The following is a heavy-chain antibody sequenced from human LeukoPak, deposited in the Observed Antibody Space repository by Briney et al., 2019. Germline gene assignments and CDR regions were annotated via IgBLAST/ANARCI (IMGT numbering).Heavy chain of an antibody. D-gene: IGHD1-26*01. V-gene: IGHV4-4*02. CDR2: IYHSGST. CDR1: GGSISSSNW. CDR3: ASSGLTSGFDY. Sequence: SETLSLTCAVSGGSISSSNWWSWVRQPPGKGLEWIGEIYHSGSTNYNPSPKSRVTISVDKSKNQFSLKLSSVTAADTAVYYCASSGLTSGFDYWGQGTLVTVSS. J-gene: IGHJ4*02.